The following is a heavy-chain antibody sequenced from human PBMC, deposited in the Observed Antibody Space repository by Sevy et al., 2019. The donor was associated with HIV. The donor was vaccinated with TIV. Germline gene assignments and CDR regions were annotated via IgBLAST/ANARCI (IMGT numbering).Heavy chain of an antibody. V-gene: IGHV3-49*03. J-gene: IGHJ3*02. D-gene: IGHD3-10*01. CDR2: IRSKAYGGTT. Sequence: GGSLRLSCTASGFTFGDYAMSWFRQAPGKGLEWVGFIRSKAYGGTTEYAASVKGRFTNSRDNSKSIAYLQMNSLKTEDTAVYYCTRDGYYGSGSYYHDAFDIWGQGTMVTVSS. CDR3: TRDGYYGSGSYYHDAFDI. CDR1: GFTFGDYA.